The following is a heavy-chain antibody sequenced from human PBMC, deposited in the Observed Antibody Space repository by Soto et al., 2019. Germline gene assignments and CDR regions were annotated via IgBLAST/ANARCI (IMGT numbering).Heavy chain of an antibody. Sequence: SETLSLTCAVYGGSFNDYLWSWIRQPPGKGLEWIGEINHSGITNYNPSLKSRITISVDTSKKQFSLKLNSVTAADTAVYYCAVGAVKKRVVVPAAARGNNYLGMDVSDQGTTLTLCS. V-gene: IGHV4-34*01. CDR1: GGSFNDYL. D-gene: IGHD2-2*01. CDR3: AVGAVKKRVVVPAAARGNNYLGMDV. CDR2: INHSGIT. J-gene: IGHJ6*02.